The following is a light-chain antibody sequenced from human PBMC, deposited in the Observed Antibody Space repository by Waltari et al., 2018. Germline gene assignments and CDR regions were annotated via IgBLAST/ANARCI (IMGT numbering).Light chain of an antibody. CDR3: QQYTSSIMYT. V-gene: IGKV3-20*01. J-gene: IGKJ2*01. CDR2: GAS. CDR1: ESLTKRY. Sequence: TLSLSPGERATLSCRSSESLTKRYLAWYQQKPGQAPRLLIYGASSRAAGIPYRFSGSGSGTDFTLTISRLEPEDFAVYYCQQYTSSIMYTFGQGTKLEIK.